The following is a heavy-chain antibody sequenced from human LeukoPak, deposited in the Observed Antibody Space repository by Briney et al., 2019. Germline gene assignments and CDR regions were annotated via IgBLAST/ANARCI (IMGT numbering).Heavy chain of an antibody. CDR3: LKDRGNYPYDMDV. V-gene: IGHV3-23*01. CDR2: LSGSGGTT. D-gene: IGHD1-26*01. Sequence: GGSLRLSCAASGFTFSSYAVNWVRQAPGRGLEWVSGLSGSGGTTYYAVSVKGRFTISRDNSKNTLYLQMNSLRAEGTAVYYCLKDRGNYPYDMDVWGKGTTVTVSS. J-gene: IGHJ6*04. CDR1: GFTFSSYA.